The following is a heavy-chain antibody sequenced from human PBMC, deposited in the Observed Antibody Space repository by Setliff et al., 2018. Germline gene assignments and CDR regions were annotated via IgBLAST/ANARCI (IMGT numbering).Heavy chain of an antibody. Sequence: SETLSLTCTVSGGSISTYYWSWIRQPPGKGLEFIGYVCYSGLTNYDPSLKSRVTMSVDSSKNQFSLELSSVTAADTAVYYCARGGTYRYFDYWGQGALVTVSS. CDR3: ARGGTYRYFDY. CDR2: VCYSGLT. V-gene: IGHV4-59*01. J-gene: IGHJ4*02. CDR1: GGSISTYY.